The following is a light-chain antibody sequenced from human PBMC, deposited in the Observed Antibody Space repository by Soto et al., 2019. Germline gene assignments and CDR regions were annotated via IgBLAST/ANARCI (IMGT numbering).Light chain of an antibody. CDR2: GAS. V-gene: IGKV3-20*01. Sequence: EIVLTQSPGTLSLSPGERATLSCRASQSVSSNYLAWYQQKPGQAPRLLIYGASCRASGIPDRFSGSESRTDVTFAISRLEPEDFGVYYCQHYGRSADTFVQGTTLEIK. CDR3: QHYGRSADT. CDR1: QSVSSNY. J-gene: IGKJ2*01.